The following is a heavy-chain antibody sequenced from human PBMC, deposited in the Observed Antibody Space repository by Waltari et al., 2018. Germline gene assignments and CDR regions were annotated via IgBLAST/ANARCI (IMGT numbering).Heavy chain of an antibody. CDR1: GFTFSNYW. Sequence: EVRLVESGGDLVQPGGSLRIPCSASGFTFSNYWMTWVRQAPGRGLEAVANIKEDGSVKNYVDSVRGRFTISRDNARNSLSLQMDSLRAEDTAVYYCARTARNPDFWGQGTLVTVSS. D-gene: IGHD1-1*01. CDR2: IKEDGSVK. CDR3: ARTARNPDF. V-gene: IGHV3-7*01. J-gene: IGHJ4*02.